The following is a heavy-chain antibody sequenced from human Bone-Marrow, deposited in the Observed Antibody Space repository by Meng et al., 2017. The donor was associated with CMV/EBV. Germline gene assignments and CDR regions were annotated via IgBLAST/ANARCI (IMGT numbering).Heavy chain of an antibody. CDR2: IYYSGST. D-gene: IGHD3-3*01. V-gene: IGHV4-34*01. CDR3: ARDSGRYYDFWSGYYTSYYYGMDV. CDR1: GASFSGYY. Sequence: SETLSLTCAVQGASFSGYYWRWIRQPPGKGLEWIGSIYYSGSTYYNPSLKSRVTISVDTSKNQFSLKLSSVTAADTAVYYCARDSGRYYDFWSGYYTSYYYGMDVWGQGTTVTGSS. J-gene: IGHJ6*01.